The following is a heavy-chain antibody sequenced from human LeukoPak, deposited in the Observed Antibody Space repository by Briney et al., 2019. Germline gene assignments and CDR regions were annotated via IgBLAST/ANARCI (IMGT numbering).Heavy chain of an antibody. Sequence: PGGSLRLSCAASGFSFEHYGMHWVRQVPGEGLEWVSYITWNSGYKGYADSVKGRFAISRDNAKNSLHLQMNSLTGDDTAFYYCAKASDYGGNEFDYWGQGTLVTVSS. CDR2: ITWNSGYK. J-gene: IGHJ4*02. CDR1: GFSFEHYG. D-gene: IGHD4-23*01. CDR3: AKASDYGGNEFDY. V-gene: IGHV3-9*01.